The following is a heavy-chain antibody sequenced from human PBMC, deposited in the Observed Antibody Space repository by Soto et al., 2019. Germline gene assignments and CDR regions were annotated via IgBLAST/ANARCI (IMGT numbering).Heavy chain of an antibody. V-gene: IGHV1-2*02. CDR1: GYFFTDSR. J-gene: IGHJ3*01. D-gene: IGHD3-22*01. Sequence: ASVKVSCKASGYFFTDSRIHWVRQAPGQGPEWLGWIDPNSRGTNFARKFQGRVTMTSDTSITTVYMELSSLRSDDTALYYCARDSDYYDSNGYHFRDALDLWGQGTVVTVSS. CDR3: ARDSDYYDSNGYHFRDALDL. CDR2: IDPNSRGT.